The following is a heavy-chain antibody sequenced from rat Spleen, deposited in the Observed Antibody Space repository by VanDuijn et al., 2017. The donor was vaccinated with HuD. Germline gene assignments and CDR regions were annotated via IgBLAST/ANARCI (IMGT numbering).Heavy chain of an antibody. V-gene: IGHV2S63*01. J-gene: IGHJ4*01. CDR3: TGLNYSPMDA. CDR2: MWSGGST. D-gene: IGHD1-3*01. CDR1: GFSLTDYS. Sequence: VQLKESGPGLVQPSQTLSLTCTVSGFSLTDYSVHWVRQPPGKGLEWMGVMWSGGSTAYNSALKSRLSISRDTSKSQVFLKINSLQTEDTAIYYCTGLNYSPMDAWGQGASVTVSS.